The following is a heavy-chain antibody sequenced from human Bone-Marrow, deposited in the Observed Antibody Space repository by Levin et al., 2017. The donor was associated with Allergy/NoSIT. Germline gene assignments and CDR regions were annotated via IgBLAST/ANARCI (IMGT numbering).Heavy chain of an antibody. J-gene: IGHJ6*02. V-gene: IGHV1-69*04. CDR3: ARDADYGTTLFGMVYYYGMDV. CDR1: GGTFSSYT. Sequence: SVKVSCKASGGTFSSYTISWVRQAPGQGLEWMGRIIPILGIANYAQKFQGRVTITADKSTSTAYMELSSLRSEDTAVYYCARDADYGTTLFGMVYYYGMDVWGQGTTVTVSS. D-gene: IGHD1-7*01. CDR2: IIPILGIA.